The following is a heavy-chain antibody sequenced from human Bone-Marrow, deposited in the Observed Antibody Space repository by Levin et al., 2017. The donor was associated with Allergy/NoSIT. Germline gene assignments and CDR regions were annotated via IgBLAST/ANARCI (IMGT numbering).Heavy chain of an antibody. CDR3: ARGATKSENLDY. CDR1: GGSFSGYY. Sequence: SETLSLTCAVYGGSFSGYYWTWIRQPPGKGLEWIGEITHSGSTNYNPSLKSRVTISVDTSKNQFSLKLSSVTAADTAVYYCARGATKSENLDYWGQGTLVTVSS. V-gene: IGHV4-34*01. CDR2: ITHSGST. D-gene: IGHD2/OR15-2a*01. J-gene: IGHJ4*02.